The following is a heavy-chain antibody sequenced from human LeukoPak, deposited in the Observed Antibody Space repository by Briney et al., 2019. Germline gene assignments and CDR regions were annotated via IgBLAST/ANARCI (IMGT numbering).Heavy chain of an antibody. J-gene: IGHJ3*02. D-gene: IGHD3-3*01. Sequence: SETLSLTCTVSGYSISSGYYWGWIRQPPGKGLEWIGSIYHSGSTYYNPSLKSRVTISVDTSKNQFSLKLSSVTAADTAVYYCARSIDYTIFGEFDAFDIWGQGTMVTVSS. CDR3: ARSIDYTIFGEFDAFDI. CDR1: GYSISSGYY. CDR2: IYHSGST. V-gene: IGHV4-38-2*02.